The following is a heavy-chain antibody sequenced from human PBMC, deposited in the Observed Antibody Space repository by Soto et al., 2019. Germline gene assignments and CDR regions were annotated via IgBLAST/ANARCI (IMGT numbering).Heavy chain of an antibody. V-gene: IGHV1-69*13. CDR2: IIPIFGTA. Sequence: SVKVSCKASGGTFSSYSISWVRQAPGQGLEWMGGIIPIFGTANYAQKFQGRVTATADESTSTAYMELSSLRSEDTAVYYCARDRRDGYCSGGSCYSHPYYYYGMDVWGQGTLVTVSS. J-gene: IGHJ6*02. CDR1: GGTFSSYS. D-gene: IGHD2-15*01. CDR3: ARDRRDGYCSGGSCYSHPYYYYGMDV.